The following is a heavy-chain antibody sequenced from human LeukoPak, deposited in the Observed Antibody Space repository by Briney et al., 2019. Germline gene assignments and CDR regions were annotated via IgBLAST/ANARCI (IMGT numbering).Heavy chain of an antibody. D-gene: IGHD3-10*01. Sequence: GGSLRLSCAASGFTFTDYSMNWVRQASGKGLEWISSMNSDGSHIYHAGSVEGRFTISRDNARNSLYLQMNGLRDEDTAVYYCARGSFGVFDYWGQGILVTVSS. CDR2: MNSDGSHI. CDR1: GFTFTDYS. CDR3: ARGSFGVFDY. V-gene: IGHV3-48*02. J-gene: IGHJ4*02.